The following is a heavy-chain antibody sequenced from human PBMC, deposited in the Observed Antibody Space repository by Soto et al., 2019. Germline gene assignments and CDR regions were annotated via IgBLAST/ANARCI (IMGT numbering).Heavy chain of an antibody. V-gene: IGHV4-39*07. CDR3: ARGNGAAYMAFDI. Sequence: SETLSLTCTVSGGSISGSSYYWGWIRQTPGKGLQWIGQINHSGSANYNPSLKSRVTISVHTSSSQFSLELSSVTAADTAVYYCARGNGAAYMAFDIWGQGTMVTVS. D-gene: IGHD6-25*01. CDR2: INHSGSA. J-gene: IGHJ3*02. CDR1: GGSISGSSYY.